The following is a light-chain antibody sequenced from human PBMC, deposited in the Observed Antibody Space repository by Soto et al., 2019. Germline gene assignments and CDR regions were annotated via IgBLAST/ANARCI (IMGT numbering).Light chain of an antibody. Sequence: QYALTQPASVSGSPGQSITISCTGTSSDVGSYNLVSWYQQHPGKAPKLMIYEVSKRPSGVSNRFSGSKSGNTASLTISGLQAEDEADYYCCSYAGSSTWVFGGGTKLTVL. CDR1: SSDVGSYNL. V-gene: IGLV2-23*02. J-gene: IGLJ3*02. CDR2: EVS. CDR3: CSYAGSSTWV.